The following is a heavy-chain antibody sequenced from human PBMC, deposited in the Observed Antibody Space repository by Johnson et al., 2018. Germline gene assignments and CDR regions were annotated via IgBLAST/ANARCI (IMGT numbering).Heavy chain of an antibody. V-gene: IGHV3-49*03. CDR2: IRSQAYGGTT. CDR1: GFTFGDYA. Sequence: VQLVESGGGLVQPGRSLRLSCTASGFTFGDYAMSWFRQAPGKGLEWVGFIRSQAYGGTTEYAASVKGRFPISRDDSTSIAYLQLNSLKTEDTAVYYCARVGVGDPDYYYYYMDVWGKGTTVTVSS. J-gene: IGHJ6*03. D-gene: IGHD3-16*01. CDR3: ARVGVGDPDYYYYYMDV.